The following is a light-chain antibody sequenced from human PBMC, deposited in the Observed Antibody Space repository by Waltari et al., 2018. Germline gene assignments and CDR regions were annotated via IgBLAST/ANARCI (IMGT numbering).Light chain of an antibody. CDR2: GAS. CDR3: QHYVRLPAT. J-gene: IGKJ1*01. Sequence: PAERATLACRASQSVGRTLAWYQQKPGRAPRLLIFGASSRASGIPDRFSGSGSGTDCSLTISRLEPEDFAVYYCQHYVRLPATFGQGAKVEIK. CDR1: QSVGRT. V-gene: IGKV3-20*01.